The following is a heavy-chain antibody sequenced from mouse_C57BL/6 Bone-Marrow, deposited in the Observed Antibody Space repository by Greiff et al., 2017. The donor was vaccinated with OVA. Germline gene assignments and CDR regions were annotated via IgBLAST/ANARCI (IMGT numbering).Heavy chain of an antibody. CDR3: TTDGGSSYWYFDV. D-gene: IGHD1-1*01. CDR1: GFNIKDDY. Sequence: VQLQQSGAELVRPGASVKLSCTASGFNIKDDYMHWVKQRPEQGLEWIGWIDPENGDTEYASKFQGKATITADTSSTTAYLQLSSLTSEDTAVYYCTTDGGSSYWYFDVWGTGTTVTVSS. V-gene: IGHV14-4*01. J-gene: IGHJ1*03. CDR2: IDPENGDT.